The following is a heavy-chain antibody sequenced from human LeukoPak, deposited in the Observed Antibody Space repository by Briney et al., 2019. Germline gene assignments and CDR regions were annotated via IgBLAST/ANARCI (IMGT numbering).Heavy chain of an antibody. CDR3: AKEAFVYSGYYPLDY. CDR1: GFTFSDYA. D-gene: IGHD3-22*01. J-gene: IGHJ4*02. CDR2: IRYDGSNK. Sequence: PGGSLRLSCAASGFTFSDYAMHWVRQAPGKGLEWLTFIRYDGSNKYYADSLKGRFTISRDNSKSTLYLQMNSLRAEDTAVYYCAKEAFVYSGYYPLDYWGQGTLVTVSS. V-gene: IGHV3-30*02.